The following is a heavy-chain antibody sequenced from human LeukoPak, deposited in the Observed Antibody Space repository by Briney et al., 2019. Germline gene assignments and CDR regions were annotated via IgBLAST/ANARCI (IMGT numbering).Heavy chain of an antibody. CDR2: ISYDGSNE. CDR3: AKDSTREVLWFGELSYGMDV. Sequence: GRSLRLSCAASGFTFSSHGMHWVRQAPGKGLEWVAIISYDGSNEYYADSVKGRSTISRDNSKNTLYLQMNSLRAEDTAVYYCAKDSTREVLWFGELSYGMDVWGQGTTVTVSS. J-gene: IGHJ6*02. D-gene: IGHD3-10*01. CDR1: GFTFSSHG. V-gene: IGHV3-30*18.